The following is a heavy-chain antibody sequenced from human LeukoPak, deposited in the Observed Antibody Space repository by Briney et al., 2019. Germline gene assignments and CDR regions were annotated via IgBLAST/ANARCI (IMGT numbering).Heavy chain of an antibody. D-gene: IGHD5-24*01. CDR1: GFTFDDYA. Sequence: PGGSLRLSCAASGFTFDDYAMHWVRQAPGKGLEWISLISGDGGSTYYADSVKGRFTISRDNSKNSLYLQMNSLRTEDTALYYCAKDGEMATPYYYYYGMDAWGQGTTVTVSS. CDR2: ISGDGGST. J-gene: IGHJ6*02. V-gene: IGHV3-43*02. CDR3: AKDGEMATPYYYYYGMDA.